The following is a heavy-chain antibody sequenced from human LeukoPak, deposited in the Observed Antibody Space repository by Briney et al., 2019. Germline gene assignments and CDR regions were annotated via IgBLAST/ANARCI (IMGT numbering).Heavy chain of an antibody. CDR2: INAYNGNT. CDR1: GYTFTSYG. J-gene: IGHJ4*02. CDR3: SRGGPAARLITFGGVTDY. Sequence: GASVKVSCKASGYTFTSYGVSWVRQAPGQGLEWMGWINAYNGNTNYAQKLQGRVTMTTDTSTSTANMELRNLRTDGTAVYYCSRGGPAARLITFGGVTDYWGQGTLVTVSS. D-gene: IGHD3-16*01. V-gene: IGHV1-18*01.